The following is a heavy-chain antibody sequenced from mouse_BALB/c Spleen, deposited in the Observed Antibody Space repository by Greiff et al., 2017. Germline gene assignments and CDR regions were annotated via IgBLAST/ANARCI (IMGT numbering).Heavy chain of an antibody. CDR3: ARSNWDWYFDV. V-gene: IGHV14-3*02. J-gene: IGHJ1*01. CDR2: IDPANGNT. CDR1: GFNIKDTY. D-gene: IGHD4-1*01. Sequence: VQLKQSGAELVKPGASVKLSCTASGFNIKDTYMHWVKQRPEQGLEWIGRIDPANGNTKYDPKFQGKATITADTSSNTAYLQLSSLTSEDTAVYYCARSNWDWYFDVWGAGTTVTVSS.